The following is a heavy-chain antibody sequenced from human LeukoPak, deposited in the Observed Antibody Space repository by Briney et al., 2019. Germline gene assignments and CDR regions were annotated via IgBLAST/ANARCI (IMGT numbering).Heavy chain of an antibody. V-gene: IGHV3-23*01. J-gene: IGHJ4*02. CDR1: GFTFSTYA. CDR3: AKDRLGGPYFFHY. D-gene: IGHD3-16*01. Sequence: PGGSLRLSCAASGFTFSTYAMIWVRQAPGKGLEWVSGISGSGGGGSTYYADSVKGRFIISRDNSKNTLYLQMNTLRAEDTAIYFCAKDRLGGPYFFHYWGQGTLVTVSS. CDR2: ISGSGGGGST.